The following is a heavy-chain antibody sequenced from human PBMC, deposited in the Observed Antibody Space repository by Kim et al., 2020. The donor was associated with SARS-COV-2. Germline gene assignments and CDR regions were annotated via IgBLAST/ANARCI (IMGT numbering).Heavy chain of an antibody. J-gene: IGHJ6*02. CDR3: ARDDGDYYDSSGSVMGGWEDYYYGMDV. D-gene: IGHD3-22*01. CDR2: ISSSSSYI. Sequence: GGSLRLSCAASGFTFSSYSMNWVRQAPGKGLEWVSSISSSSSYIYYADSVKGRFTISRDNAKNSLYLQMSSLRAEDTAVYYCARDDGDYYDSSGSVMGGWEDYYYGMDVWGQGTTVTVSS. V-gene: IGHV3-21*01. CDR1: GFTFSSYS.